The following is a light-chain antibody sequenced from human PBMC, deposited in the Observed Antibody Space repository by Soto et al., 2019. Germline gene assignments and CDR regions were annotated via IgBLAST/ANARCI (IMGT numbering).Light chain of an antibody. V-gene: IGKV1-5*03. Sequence: DIQMTQAPSTLSASVGDRYIITCRASQSISNWLAWYQQKPGKDPTXLIYKASSLKSGVPSRFSGSGSGTVFTLTISSLQPDVFATDDCQQYNTYWTFGQGTKVDIK. CDR2: KAS. CDR3: QQYNTYWT. CDR1: QSISNW. J-gene: IGKJ1*01.